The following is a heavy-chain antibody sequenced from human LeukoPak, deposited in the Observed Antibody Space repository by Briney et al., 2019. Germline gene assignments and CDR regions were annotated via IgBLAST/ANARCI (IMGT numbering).Heavy chain of an antibody. J-gene: IGHJ6*02. D-gene: IGHD3-10*01. CDR3: ARGVSHYYGSGSYYTRYYYYGMDV. CDR2: INHSGST. V-gene: IGHV4-34*01. Sequence: PSETLSLTCAVYGGSFSGYYWSWIRQTPGKGLEWIGEINHSGSTNYNPSLKSRVTISVDTSKNQFSLKLSSVTAADTAVYYCARGVSHYYGSGSYYTRYYYYGMDVWGQGTTVTVSS. CDR1: GGSFSGYY.